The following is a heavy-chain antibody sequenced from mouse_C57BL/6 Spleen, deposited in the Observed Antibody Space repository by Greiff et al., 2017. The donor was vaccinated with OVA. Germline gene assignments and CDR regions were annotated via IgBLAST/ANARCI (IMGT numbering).Heavy chain of an antibody. CDR3: ARWGGSNRPWFAY. Sequence: QVQLQQPGAELVKPGASVKLSCKASGYTFTSYWMQWVKQRPGQGLEWIGEIDPSDSYTNYNQKVKGKATLTVDTSSSTAYMQLSSLTSEDSAVYYCARWGGSNRPWFAYWGQGTLVTVSA. J-gene: IGHJ3*01. D-gene: IGHD1-1*01. V-gene: IGHV1-50*01. CDR1: GYTFTSYW. CDR2: IDPSDSYT.